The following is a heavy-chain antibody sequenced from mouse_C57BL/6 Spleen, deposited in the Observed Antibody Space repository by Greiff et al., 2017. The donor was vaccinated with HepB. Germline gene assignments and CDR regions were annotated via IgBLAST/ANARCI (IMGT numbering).Heavy chain of an antibody. D-gene: IGHD1-1*01. Sequence: VKLQQSGPELVKPGASVKISCKASGYAFSSSWMNWVKQRPGKGLEWIGRIYPGDGDTNYNGKFKGKATLTADKSSSTAYMQLSSLTSEDSAVYFCARTNYYGSSYVGNWYFDVWGTGTTVTVSS. V-gene: IGHV1-82*01. J-gene: IGHJ1*03. CDR3: ARTNYYGSSYVGNWYFDV. CDR2: IYPGDGDT. CDR1: GYAFSSSW.